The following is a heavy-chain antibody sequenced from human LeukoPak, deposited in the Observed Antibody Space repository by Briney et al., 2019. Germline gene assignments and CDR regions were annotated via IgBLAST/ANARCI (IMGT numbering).Heavy chain of an antibody. CDR2: IYNSGST. Sequence: SETLSLTCTVSGVSISSYHWSWIRQPPVKGLEWSGYIYNSGSTNYNPSLKSRVTISVDTSKNQVSLKLSSVTAADTAVYYCARKDGDYWGQGILVTVSS. V-gene: IGHV4-59*01. CDR3: ARKDGDY. J-gene: IGHJ4*02. D-gene: IGHD2-15*01. CDR1: GVSISSYH.